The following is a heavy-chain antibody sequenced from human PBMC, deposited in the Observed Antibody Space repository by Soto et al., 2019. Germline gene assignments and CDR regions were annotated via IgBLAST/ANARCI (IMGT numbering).Heavy chain of an antibody. J-gene: IGHJ5*01. V-gene: IGHV3-23*01. CDR3: TEISRGYGSWGSVGS. D-gene: IGHD3-10*01. Sequence: EVQVLESGGDLVQPGGSLRLSCAASGFTFSTYAMTWVRQAPGKGLEWISAISASGDITYYADSVKGRFTISRDNSNNALYLQMESLRPEDTAVYYCTEISRGYGSWGSVGSWGQGTLVTVSS. CDR2: ISASGDIT. CDR1: GFTFSTYA.